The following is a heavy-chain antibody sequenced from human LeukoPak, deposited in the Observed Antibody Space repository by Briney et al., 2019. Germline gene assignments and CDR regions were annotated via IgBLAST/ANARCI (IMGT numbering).Heavy chain of an antibody. Sequence: PSETLSLTCTVSGGSISSSSYSWGWIRQPPGKGLEWIGSIYYSGSTYYNPSLKSRVTISVDTSKNQFSLKLSSVTAADTAVYYCTRGRAYYDSTGYYYWGRGILVTVSS. CDR3: TRGRAYYDSTGYYY. CDR1: GGSISSSSYS. D-gene: IGHD3-22*01. CDR2: IYYSGST. V-gene: IGHV4-39*07. J-gene: IGHJ4*02.